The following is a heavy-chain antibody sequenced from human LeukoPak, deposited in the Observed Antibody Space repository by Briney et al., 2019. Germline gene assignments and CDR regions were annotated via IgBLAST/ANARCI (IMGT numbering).Heavy chain of an antibody. V-gene: IGHV3-48*03. Sequence: AGGSLRLSCAASGFTFSSYEMNWVRQAPGKGLEWVSYISSSGSTIYYADSVKGRFTISRDNAKNSLYLQMNSLRAEDTVVYYCARDPAYYDILTGPKAFDIWGQGTMVTVSS. D-gene: IGHD3-9*01. CDR3: ARDPAYYDILTGPKAFDI. CDR1: GFTFSSYE. J-gene: IGHJ3*02. CDR2: ISSSGSTI.